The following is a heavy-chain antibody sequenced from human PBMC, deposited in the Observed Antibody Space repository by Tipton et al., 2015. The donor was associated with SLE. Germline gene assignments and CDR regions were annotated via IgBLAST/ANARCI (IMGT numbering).Heavy chain of an antibody. CDR2: IYYSGST. V-gene: IGHV4-59*01. CDR1: GGSISSYY. J-gene: IGHJ6*03. CDR3: ARGSTSDFWTGYHFFMDV. Sequence: TLSLTCSVSGGSISSYYWSWIRQPPGKGLEWIGYIYYSGSTKYNPSLKSRVTISVDTSKNQFSLQLGSVTAADRAVYYCARGSTSDFWTGYHFFMDVWGKGTTVTVSS. D-gene: IGHD3/OR15-3a*01.